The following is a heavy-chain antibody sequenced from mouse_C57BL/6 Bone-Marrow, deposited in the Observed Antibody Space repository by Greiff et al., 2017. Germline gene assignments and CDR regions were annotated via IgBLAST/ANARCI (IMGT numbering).Heavy chain of an antibody. J-gene: IGHJ4*01. CDR2: IDPSDSYT. CDR1: GYTFTSYW. CDR3: ARGGYDYPMDY. Sequence: QVQLQQPGAELVMPGASVKLSCKASGYTFTSYWMHWVKQRPGQGLEWIGEIDPSDSYTNYNQKFKGKSTLTVDKSSSTAYMQLSSLTSEDSAVYYCARGGYDYPMDYWGQGTSVTVSS. D-gene: IGHD2-4*01. V-gene: IGHV1-69*01.